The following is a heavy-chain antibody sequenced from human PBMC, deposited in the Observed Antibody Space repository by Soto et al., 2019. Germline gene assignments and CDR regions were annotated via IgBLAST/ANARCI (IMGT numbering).Heavy chain of an antibody. CDR3: SKWAVVAGRGWFDP. CDR2: ISGSGGNT. Sequence: EVQLLESGGGLVQPGGSLRLSCAASGFTFSSYAMIWVRQAPGKGLEWISDISGSGGNTHYADSVKGRSTISRDNSNNSLYLQMHSLRAEDTAIYYCSKWAVVAGRGWFDPWGQGTLVTVSS. J-gene: IGHJ5*02. D-gene: IGHD2-15*01. CDR1: GFTFSSYA. V-gene: IGHV3-23*01.